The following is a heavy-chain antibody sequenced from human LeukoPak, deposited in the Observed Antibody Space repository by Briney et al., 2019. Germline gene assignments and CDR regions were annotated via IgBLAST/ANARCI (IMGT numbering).Heavy chain of an antibody. D-gene: IGHD3-9*01. V-gene: IGHV4-39*02. CDR3: ARDILTGGLDDY. J-gene: IGHJ4*02. CDR2: IYYSGTT. CDR1: GGSITSSSSY. Sequence: MPSETLSLTCPVSGGSITSSSSYWGWIRQPPGKGLEWIGTIYYSGTTYYNPSLKSRVTISIDAAKNQFSLMLTSVTAADTAVYYCARDILTGGLDDYWGQGTLVTVSS.